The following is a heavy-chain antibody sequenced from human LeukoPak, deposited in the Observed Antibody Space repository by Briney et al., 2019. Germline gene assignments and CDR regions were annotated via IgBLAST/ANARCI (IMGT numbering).Heavy chain of an antibody. CDR2: IYSGGST. V-gene: IGHV3-53*01. Sequence: GSPRPLCSTSGFTVSSNFMNLVRQAPGEGLEWVSVIYSGGSTYYADSVKGRFTISRDNSKNTLYLQMNSLRAEDTAVYYCARGRYFDHLEDYWGQGTLVTVSS. J-gene: IGHJ4*02. D-gene: IGHD3-9*01. CDR3: ARGRYFDHLEDY. CDR1: GFTVSSNF.